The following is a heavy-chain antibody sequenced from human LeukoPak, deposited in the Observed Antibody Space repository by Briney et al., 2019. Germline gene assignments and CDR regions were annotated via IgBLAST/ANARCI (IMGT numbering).Heavy chain of an antibody. D-gene: IGHD5-18*01. V-gene: IGHV3-23*01. J-gene: IGHJ4*02. CDR1: GFTFSSYA. Sequence: GGSLRLSRAASGFTFSSYAMSWVRQAPGKGLEWVSSISGSGGSTYYADSVKGRFTISRDNSKNTLYLQMNSLRAEDTAVYYCAKTRSGYSYASFDYWGQGTLVTVS. CDR2: ISGSGGST. CDR3: AKTRSGYSYASFDY.